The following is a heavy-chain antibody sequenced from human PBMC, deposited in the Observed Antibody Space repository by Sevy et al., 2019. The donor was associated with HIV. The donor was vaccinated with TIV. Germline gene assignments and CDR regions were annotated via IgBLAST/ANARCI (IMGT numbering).Heavy chain of an antibody. V-gene: IGHV3-33*01. J-gene: IGHJ4*02. Sequence: GGSLRLSCAASGFTFSSYGMHWVRQAPGKGLEWVEVIWYDGSNKYYADSVKGRFTIYRDNSKNTLYLQMNSLRAEDTAVYYCASGELEPSYYFDYWGQGTLVTVSS. CDR3: ASGELEPSYYFDY. CDR1: GFTFSSYG. CDR2: IWYDGSNK. D-gene: IGHD1-1*01.